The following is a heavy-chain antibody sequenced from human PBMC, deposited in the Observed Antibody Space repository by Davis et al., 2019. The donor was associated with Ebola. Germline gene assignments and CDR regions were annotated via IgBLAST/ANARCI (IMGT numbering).Heavy chain of an antibody. CDR2: ITGSGGST. V-gene: IGHV3-23*01. J-gene: IGHJ5*02. D-gene: IGHD2-21*02. Sequence: GESLKISCAPSGFTVSSNYMSWVRQAPGKGLDWVSSITGSGGSTYYADPVKGRFTISRDNSKNTLYLQMNSLRAEDTAVYYCAKDLRVTMTVPGWFDPWGQGTPVTVSS. CDR3: AKDLRVTMTVPGWFDP. CDR1: GFTVSSNY.